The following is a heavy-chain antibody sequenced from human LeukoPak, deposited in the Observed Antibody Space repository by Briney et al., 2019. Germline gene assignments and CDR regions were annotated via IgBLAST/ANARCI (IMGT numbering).Heavy chain of an antibody. V-gene: IGHV4-38-2*02. D-gene: IGHD1-26*01. CDR2: IYHSGST. CDR3: ARYIVGAIDDAFDI. Sequence: PSETLSLTCTVSGYSISSGYYWGWIRQPPGKGLEWIGSIYHSGSTYHNPSLKSRVTISVDTSKNQFSLKLSSVTAADTAVYYCARYIVGAIDDAFDIWGQGTMVTVSS. J-gene: IGHJ3*02. CDR1: GYSISSGYY.